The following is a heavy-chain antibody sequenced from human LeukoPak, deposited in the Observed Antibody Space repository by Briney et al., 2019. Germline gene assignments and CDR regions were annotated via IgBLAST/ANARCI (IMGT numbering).Heavy chain of an antibody. CDR3: ARGPLPDAFDI. CDR1: GGSFSGYY. Sequence: SETLSLTCAVYGGSFSGYYWGWIRQPPGKGLEWIGEINHSGSTNYNPSLKSRVTISVDTSKNQFSLKLSSVTAADTAVYYCARGPLPDAFDIWGQGTMVTVSS. J-gene: IGHJ3*02. V-gene: IGHV4-34*01. CDR2: INHSGST.